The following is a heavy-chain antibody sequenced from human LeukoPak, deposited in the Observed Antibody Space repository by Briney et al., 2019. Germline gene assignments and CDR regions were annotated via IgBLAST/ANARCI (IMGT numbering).Heavy chain of an antibody. CDR2: INHSGST. CDR3: ARGLTDIVVVVAATTRFDP. J-gene: IGHJ5*02. D-gene: IGHD2-15*01. V-gene: IGHV4-34*01. CDR1: GGSFSGYY. Sequence: SETLSLTCAVYGGSFSGYYWSWIRQPPGKGLEWIREINHSGSTNYNPSLKSRVTISVDTSKNQFSLRLSSVTAADTAVYYCARGLTDIVVVVAATTRFDPWGQGTLVTVSS.